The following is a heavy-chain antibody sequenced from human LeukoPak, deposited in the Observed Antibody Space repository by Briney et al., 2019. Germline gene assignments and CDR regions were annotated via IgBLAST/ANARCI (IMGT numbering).Heavy chain of an antibody. Sequence: SVKVSCKASGGTFSSYAISWVRQAPGQGLEWMGRIIPILGIANYAQKFQGRVTITADKSTRTAYMELSSLRSEDTAVYYCARASCSSDFVRCSGNFDYWGQGTLVTVSS. CDR2: IIPILGIA. CDR3: ARASCSSDFVRCSGNFDY. CDR1: GGTFSSYA. V-gene: IGHV1-69*04. J-gene: IGHJ4*02. D-gene: IGHD6-19*01.